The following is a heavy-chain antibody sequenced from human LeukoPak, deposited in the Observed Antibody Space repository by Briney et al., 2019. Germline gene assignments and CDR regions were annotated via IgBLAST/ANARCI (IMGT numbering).Heavy chain of an antibody. CDR1: GGSISSGGYY. Sequence: ASETLSLTCTVSGGSISSGGYYWGWIRQPPGKGLEWIGTMYYTGATYYNPSLKSRVTISVDTSKNQFSLRLSSVTAADTAVYYCARHGDGGPAEYFRHWGQGTLVTVSS. J-gene: IGHJ1*01. V-gene: IGHV4-39*01. CDR3: ARHGDGGPAEYFRH. D-gene: IGHD4-23*01. CDR2: MYYTGAT.